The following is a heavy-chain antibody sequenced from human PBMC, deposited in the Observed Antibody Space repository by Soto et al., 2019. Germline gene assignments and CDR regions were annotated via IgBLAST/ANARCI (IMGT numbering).Heavy chain of an antibody. CDR3: ARDRSYTTDY. Sequence: PVGSLRLSCADSGFTFSNSWMHWVRQAPGKGLVWVSYINSDGSTTTYADSVKGRFTISRDNAKNTVYLQITSLTAEDTAVYYCARDRSYTTDYWGQGTLVTVSS. CDR2: INSDGSTT. V-gene: IGHV3-74*01. D-gene: IGHD1-26*01. J-gene: IGHJ4*02. CDR1: GFTFSNSW.